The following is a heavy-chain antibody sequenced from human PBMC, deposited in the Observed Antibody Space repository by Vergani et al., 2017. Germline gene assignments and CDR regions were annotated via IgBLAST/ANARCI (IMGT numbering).Heavy chain of an antibody. J-gene: IGHJ6*03. D-gene: IGHD3-3*01. CDR1: GGSISSYY. CDR2: IYYSGST. Sequence: QVQLQESGPGLVKPSETLSLTCTVSGGSISSYYWSWIRQPPGKGLEWIGYIYYSGSTNYNPSLKSPVTISVDTSKNQFSLKLSSVTAADTAVYYCASDAADASYYDFWSVSPPPYYYYYFMDVWGKGTTVTVSS. V-gene: IGHV4-59*01. CDR3: ASDAADASYYDFWSVSPPPYYYYYFMDV.